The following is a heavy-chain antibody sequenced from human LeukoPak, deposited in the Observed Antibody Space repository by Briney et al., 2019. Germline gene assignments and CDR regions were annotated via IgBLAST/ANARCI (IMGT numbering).Heavy chain of an antibody. CDR1: GFTFSSYW. Sequence: GGSLRLSCAASGFTFSSYWMHWVRHAPGKGLVWVSRINTDGSSTNYADSVKGRFTISRDNAKNTLDLQMNSLRAQDTAVYYCARAADCSSTSCPRSFDIWGQGTMVTVSS. V-gene: IGHV3-74*01. D-gene: IGHD2-2*01. J-gene: IGHJ3*02. CDR3: ARAADCSSTSCPRSFDI. CDR2: INTDGSST.